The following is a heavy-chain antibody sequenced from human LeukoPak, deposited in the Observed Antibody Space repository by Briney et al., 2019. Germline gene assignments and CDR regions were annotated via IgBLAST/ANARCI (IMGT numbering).Heavy chain of an antibody. CDR3: ARGRPTTSIAAAGVNWFDP. Sequence: ASVKVSCKASGYTFTSYDINWVRQATGQGLEWMGWMNPKSGNTGYAQKFQGRVTMTRSTSMSTAYMELSSLRSEDTAVYYCARGRPTTSIAAAGVNWFDPWGQGTLVTVSS. V-gene: IGHV1-8*01. D-gene: IGHD6-13*01. J-gene: IGHJ5*02. CDR1: GYTFTSYD. CDR2: MNPKSGNT.